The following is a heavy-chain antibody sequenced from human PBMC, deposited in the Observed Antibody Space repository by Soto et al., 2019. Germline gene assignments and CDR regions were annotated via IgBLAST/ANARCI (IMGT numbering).Heavy chain of an antibody. CDR1: GFTFSSYG. CDR2: ISYDGSNK. D-gene: IGHD3-10*01. Sequence: GGSLRPSCAASGFTFSSYGMHWVRQAPGKGLEWVAVISYDGSNKYYADSVKGRFTISRDNSKNTLYLQMNSLRAEDTAVYYCAKNLWFGETSTPMDVWGQGTTVTVSS. J-gene: IGHJ6*02. CDR3: AKNLWFGETSTPMDV. V-gene: IGHV3-30*18.